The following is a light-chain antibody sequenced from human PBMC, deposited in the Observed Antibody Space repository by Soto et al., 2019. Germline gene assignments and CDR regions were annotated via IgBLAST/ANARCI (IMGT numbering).Light chain of an antibody. V-gene: IGKV3-15*01. CDR3: QHYNNWPVR. CDR2: GAS. Sequence: EIVMTQSPATLSVSPGERASLSCRASQSVSSNLAWYQQKPGQAPRLLIYGASTRATGIPARFSGSGSETDYTLTISSLQSEDFAVYYCQHYNNWPVRFGPGTRVDIK. CDR1: QSVSSN. J-gene: IGKJ3*01.